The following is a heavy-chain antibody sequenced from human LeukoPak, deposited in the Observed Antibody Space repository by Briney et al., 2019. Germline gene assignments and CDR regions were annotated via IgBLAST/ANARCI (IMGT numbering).Heavy chain of an antibody. CDR2: ISNNGGTT. D-gene: IGHD3-3*01. V-gene: IGHV3-64*04. CDR3: AKEWDY. Sequence: GGSLRLSCSASGFTFSTYAIHWVRQAPGKGLEYVSGISNNGGTTYYADSVKGRFTISRDNPKNKVYLQMNSLRAEDTAVYYCAKEWDYWGQGTLVTVSS. CDR1: GFTFSTYA. J-gene: IGHJ4*02.